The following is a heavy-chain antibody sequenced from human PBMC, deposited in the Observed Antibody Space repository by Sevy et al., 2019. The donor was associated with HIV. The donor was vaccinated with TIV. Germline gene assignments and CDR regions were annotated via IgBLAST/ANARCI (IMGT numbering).Heavy chain of an antibody. V-gene: IGHV3-30*03. CDR3: ARLVSCGGDCYYLDS. J-gene: IGHJ4*02. D-gene: IGHD2-21*02. CDR2: ISHDGRYK. Sequence: GGSLRLSCAASGFTFTNYDLHWVRQAPGKGLDWVAVISHDGRYKNYGDSVKVRFTISRDNLRNKLFLQMDTLRPDDTAVYFCARLVSCGGDCYYLDSWGQGALVTVSS. CDR1: GFTFTNYD.